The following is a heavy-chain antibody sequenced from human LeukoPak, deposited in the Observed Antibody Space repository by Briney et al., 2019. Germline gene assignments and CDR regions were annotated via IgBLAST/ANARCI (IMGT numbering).Heavy chain of an antibody. D-gene: IGHD2-8*01. CDR2: IQYDGSNE. J-gene: IGHJ6*03. Sequence: GGSLRLSCAASRFTFSSYGMHWVRQAPGKGLEWVAYIQYDGSNEQYEDSVKGRFSISRDSSKNILYLQMNSLRAEDTAVYYCAKDRCSNGVGCYYYYMDVWGKGTTVTVSS. V-gene: IGHV3-30*02. CDR1: RFTFSSYG. CDR3: AKDRCSNGVGCYYYYMDV.